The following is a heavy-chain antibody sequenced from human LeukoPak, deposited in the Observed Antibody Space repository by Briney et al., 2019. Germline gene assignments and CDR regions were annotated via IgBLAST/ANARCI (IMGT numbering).Heavy chain of an antibody. J-gene: IGHJ4*02. D-gene: IGHD2-2*01. CDR2: ISSTSSVI. CDR3: ARNLPAADY. Sequence: TSETLSLTCTVSGGSISSSSYYWGWIRQAPGKGLEWVSYISSTSSVIYYADSVKGRFTISRDNAKNSLYLQMNSLRAEDTAVYYCARNLPAADYWGQGTLVTVSS. CDR1: GGSISSSS. V-gene: IGHV3-48*04.